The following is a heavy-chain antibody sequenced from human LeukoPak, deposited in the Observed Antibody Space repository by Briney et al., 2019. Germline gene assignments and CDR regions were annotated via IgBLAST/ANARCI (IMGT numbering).Heavy chain of an antibody. CDR3: ARGSNWDYAYSDY. CDR2: INHSGST. J-gene: IGHJ4*02. D-gene: IGHD1-7*01. Sequence: SETLSLTCAVYGGSFSGYYWSWIRQPPGKGLEWIGEINHSGSTNYNPSLKSRVTISVDTSKNQFSLKLSSVTAADTAVYYCARGSNWDYAYSDYWGQGTLVTVSS. CDR1: GGSFSGYY. V-gene: IGHV4-34*01.